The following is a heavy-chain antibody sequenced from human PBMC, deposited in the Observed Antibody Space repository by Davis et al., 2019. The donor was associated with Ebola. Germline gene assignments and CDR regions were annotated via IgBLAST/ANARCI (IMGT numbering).Heavy chain of an antibody. Sequence: PGGSLRLSCAASGFPLSDYYMSWIRQAPGKGLAWVSYISGSGSAIYYADSVKGRFTISRDSPKNMLFLQMNNLRPEDTAVYYCAREGGGLCTNTYCENYFDPWGQGTLVTVSS. CDR2: ISGSGSAI. J-gene: IGHJ5*02. V-gene: IGHV3-11*01. CDR3: AREGGGLCTNTYCENYFDP. CDR1: GFPLSDYY. D-gene: IGHD2-8*01.